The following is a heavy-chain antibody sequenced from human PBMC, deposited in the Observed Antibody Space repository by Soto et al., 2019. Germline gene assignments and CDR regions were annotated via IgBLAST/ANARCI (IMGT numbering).Heavy chain of an antibody. CDR1: GVTFIHHA. CDR2: IRESGDTT. V-gene: IGHV3-23*01. CDR3: VPVRSGAGGEDR. D-gene: IGHD3-16*01. J-gene: IGHJ5*02. Sequence: EVQLLQSGGGLVQPGGSLRLSCEASGVTFIHHALTWVRQAPGKGLEWVSSIRESGDTTYYADSVTGRFTISRDNPKNTVFLPMNSLRDDDPAVYYCVPVRSGAGGEDRWGQGPLVTVSS.